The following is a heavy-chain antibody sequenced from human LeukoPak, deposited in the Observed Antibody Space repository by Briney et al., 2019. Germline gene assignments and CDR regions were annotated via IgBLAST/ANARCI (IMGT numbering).Heavy chain of an antibody. CDR3: ARTTVDIVVVPAAQIVDY. CDR2: ISAYNGNT. D-gene: IGHD2-2*03. V-gene: IGHV1-18*01. J-gene: IGHJ4*02. Sequence: ASVKVSCKASGYTFTSYGISWVRQAPGQGLEWMGYISAYNGNTNYAQKLQGRVTMTTDTSTSTAYMELRSLRSDDTAVYYCARTTVDIVVVPAAQIVDYWGQGTLVTVSS. CDR1: GYTFTSYG.